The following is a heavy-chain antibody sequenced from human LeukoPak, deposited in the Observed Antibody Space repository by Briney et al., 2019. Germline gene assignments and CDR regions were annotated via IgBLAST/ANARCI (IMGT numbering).Heavy chain of an antibody. J-gene: IGHJ4*02. D-gene: IGHD3-10*01. CDR1: GFSFTTYW. CDR2: IKQDGTEK. Sequence: GGSLRLSCAASGFSFTTYWMSWVRQAPGKGLEWVANIKQDGTEKSYVDSVKGRFTISRDNAKNSLYLQMNTLRVEDTAVYYCAKLAKYFYGSETYYFFEHWGQGTPVTASS. V-gene: IGHV3-7*01. CDR3: AKLAKYFYGSETYYFFEH.